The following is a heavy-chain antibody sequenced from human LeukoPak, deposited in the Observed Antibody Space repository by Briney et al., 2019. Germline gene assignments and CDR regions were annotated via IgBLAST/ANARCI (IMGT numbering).Heavy chain of an antibody. Sequence: PSETLSLTCTVSGGSISSYYWSWIRQPPGKGLEWIGYIYYSGSTNYNPSLKSRVTISVDTSKNQFSLKLSSVTAADTAVYYCARDQGSSWSHNWFDPWGQGTLVTVSS. D-gene: IGHD6-13*01. V-gene: IGHV4-59*01. CDR3: ARDQGSSWSHNWFDP. CDR2: IYYSGST. J-gene: IGHJ5*02. CDR1: GGSISSYY.